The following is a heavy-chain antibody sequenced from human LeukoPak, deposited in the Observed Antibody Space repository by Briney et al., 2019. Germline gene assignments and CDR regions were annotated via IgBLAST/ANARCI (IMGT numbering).Heavy chain of an antibody. V-gene: IGHV4-38-2*01. D-gene: IGHD4-11*01. CDR1: GYFVSSGYY. Sequence: PSETLSLTCGVSGYFVSSGYYWGWIRQPPGQGLEWIGNIYNTGSTYYNPSLKSRVTISVDTSKNQFSLKLTSVTSADTAVYFCASRTTVTNALSFDYWGRRALVAVSS. J-gene: IGHJ4*02. CDR3: ASRTTVTNALSFDY. CDR2: IYNTGST.